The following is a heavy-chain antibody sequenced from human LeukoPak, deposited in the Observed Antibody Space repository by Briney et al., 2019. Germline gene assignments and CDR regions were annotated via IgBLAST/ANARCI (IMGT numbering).Heavy chain of an antibody. Sequence: ASVKVSCKASGGTFSSYAISWVRQAPGQGLEWMGGIIPIFGTANYAQKFQGRVTITTDESTSTAYMELSSLRSEDTAVYCCARVVGGWLRSSLASQFDPWGQGTLVTVSS. D-gene: IGHD5-12*01. CDR2: IIPIFGTA. CDR3: ARVVGGWLRSSLASQFDP. CDR1: GGTFSSYA. V-gene: IGHV1-69*05. J-gene: IGHJ5*02.